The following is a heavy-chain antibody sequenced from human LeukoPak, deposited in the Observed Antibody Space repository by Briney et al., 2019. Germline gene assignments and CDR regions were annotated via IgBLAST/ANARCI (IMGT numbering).Heavy chain of an antibody. Sequence: GGSLRLSCAASGFAFSFYAMSWLRQPPGKGLEWVSTINADSGTTSYAASVRGRFTISRDNSKNTLYLQVNTLRADDTATYYCAKPISGGLAVTADWFHPWGQGTLVVVSS. CDR1: GFAFSFYA. V-gene: IGHV3-23*01. CDR3: AKPISGGLAVTADWFHP. CDR2: INADSGTT. J-gene: IGHJ5*01. D-gene: IGHD6-19*01.